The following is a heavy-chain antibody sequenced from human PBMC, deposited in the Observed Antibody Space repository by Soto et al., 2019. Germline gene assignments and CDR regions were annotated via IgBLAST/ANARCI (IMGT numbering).Heavy chain of an antibody. Sequence: PGGSLRLSCAASGFTLSSYWMHWVRQAPGKGLVWVSRINSDGSSTSYADSVKGRFTISRDNAKNTLYLQMNSLRAEDTAVYYCAGHGGQWLNWFDPWGQGILVTVSS. D-gene: IGHD6-19*01. CDR1: GFTLSSYW. J-gene: IGHJ5*02. CDR2: INSDGSST. V-gene: IGHV3-74*01. CDR3: AGHGGQWLNWFDP.